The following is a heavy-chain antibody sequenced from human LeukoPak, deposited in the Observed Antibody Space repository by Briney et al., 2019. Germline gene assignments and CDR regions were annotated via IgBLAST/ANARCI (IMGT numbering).Heavy chain of an antibody. CDR1: GFTFSSSW. CDR2: ISSSSSYI. D-gene: IGHD3-3*01. J-gene: IGHJ6*02. V-gene: IGHV3-21*01. Sequence: GGSLRLSCAVSGFTFSSSWMHWVRQAPGKGLEWVSSISSSSSYIYYADSVKGRFTISRDNAKNSLYLQMNSLRAEDTAVYYCAREGTYYDFWSGYLTRTLRYYYGMDVWGQGTTVTVSS. CDR3: AREGTYYDFWSGYLTRTLRYYYGMDV.